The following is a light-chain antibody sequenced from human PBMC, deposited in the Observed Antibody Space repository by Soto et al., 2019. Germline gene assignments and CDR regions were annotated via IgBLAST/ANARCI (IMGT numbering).Light chain of an antibody. J-gene: IGLJ1*01. V-gene: IGLV1-40*01. CDR1: SSNIGAGYD. CDR2: ANI. CDR3: QSYDSSPSGYV. Sequence: SVLTQPPSVSGAPGQRVTISCTGGSSNIGAGYDVHWYQQLPGTAPKLLIYANINRPAGVPDRFSGSKSGTSASLAITGLQAEDEADYYCQSYDSSPSGYVFGTGTKVTVL.